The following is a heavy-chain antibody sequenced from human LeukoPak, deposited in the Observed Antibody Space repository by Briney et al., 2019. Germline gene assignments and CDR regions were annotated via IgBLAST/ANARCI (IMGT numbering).Heavy chain of an antibody. V-gene: IGHV4-59*01. J-gene: IGHJ4*02. D-gene: IGHD6-13*01. CDR3: ARADPRFTAGYSSSLFDY. Sequence: SETLSLTCTVSGGSISSYYWSWIRQPPGKGLEWIGYIYYSGSTNYNPSLKSRVTISVDTSKNQFSLKLSSVTAADTAVYYCARADPRFTAGYSSSLFDYWGQGTLVTVSS. CDR1: GGSISSYY. CDR2: IYYSGST.